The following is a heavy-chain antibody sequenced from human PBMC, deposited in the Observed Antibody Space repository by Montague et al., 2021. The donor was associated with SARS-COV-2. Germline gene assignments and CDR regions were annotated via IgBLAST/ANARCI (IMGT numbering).Heavy chain of an antibody. CDR2: IYYSGST. J-gene: IGHJ2*01. CDR1: GGSISSGGYY. CDR3: ARSPEPMIILIITSLNWYFDL. Sequence: TLSLTCTVSGGSISSGGYYWSWIRQHPGKGLEWFGYIYYSGSTXYNPSVESRVTISVDTSKNQFSLKMSSVTAADTAVYYCARSPEPMIILIITSLNWYFDLWGRGTLVTVSS. V-gene: IGHV4-31*03. D-gene: IGHD3-22*01.